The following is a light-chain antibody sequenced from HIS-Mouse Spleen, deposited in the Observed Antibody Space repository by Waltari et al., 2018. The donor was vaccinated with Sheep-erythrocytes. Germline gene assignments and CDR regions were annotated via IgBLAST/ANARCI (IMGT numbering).Light chain of an antibody. CDR3: CSYAGSYTFWV. V-gene: IGLV2-11*01. CDR2: DVS. CDR1: SSDVGGYNY. Sequence: QSALTQPASVSGSPGQSITISCTGTSSDVGGYNYVSWYQQHPGKAPKLTIYDVSKRPSGVPDRFSGSKSGNTASLTISGLQAEDEADYYCCSYAGSYTFWVFGGGTKLTVL. J-gene: IGLJ3*02.